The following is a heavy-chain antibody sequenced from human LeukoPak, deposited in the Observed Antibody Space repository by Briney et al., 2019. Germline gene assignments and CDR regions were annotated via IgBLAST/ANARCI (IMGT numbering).Heavy chain of an antibody. V-gene: IGHV3-48*01. CDR1: GFTFSSYS. Sequence: GGSLRLSCAASGFTFSSYSMNWVRQAPGKGLEWVSYISSSSSTIYYADSVKGRFTISRDNAKNSLYLQMNSLRVEDTALYYCARDRAIAVDVGVDYWGQGILVTVSS. CDR3: ARDRAIAVDVGVDY. CDR2: ISSSSSTI. J-gene: IGHJ4*02. D-gene: IGHD6-19*01.